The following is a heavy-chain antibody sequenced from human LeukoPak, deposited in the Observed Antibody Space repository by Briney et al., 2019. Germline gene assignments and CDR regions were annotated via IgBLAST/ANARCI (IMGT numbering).Heavy chain of an antibody. CDR3: ARDSGTTGEVKFDP. Sequence: SETLSLTCAVSGASISSSGYSWWWVRQPRGKGLEWIGYVYYSGTTYYNPSLNSRLTISADTSKNQFFLKLSSVTAADTAVYYCARDSGTTGEVKFDPWGQGTLVTVSS. D-gene: IGHD3-10*01. J-gene: IGHJ5*02. V-gene: IGHV4-30-4*07. CDR2: VYYSGTT. CDR1: GASISSSGYS.